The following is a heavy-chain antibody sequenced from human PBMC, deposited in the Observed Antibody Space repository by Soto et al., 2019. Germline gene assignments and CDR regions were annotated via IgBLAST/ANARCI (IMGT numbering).Heavy chain of an antibody. D-gene: IGHD3-3*02. Sequence: QLQLQESGPGLVKPSETLSLTCSVSGGSISSNSYYWGWVRQPPGKGLEWIGSIYYSGSTFYNSSLKSRVTISVNTSKTQFTLKLNAVTTADTAVYYCARISGSGVSGGDYWGQGTLVTVSS. J-gene: IGHJ4*02. V-gene: IGHV4-39*01. CDR3: ARISGSGVSGGDY. CDR2: IYYSGST. CDR1: GGSISSNSYY.